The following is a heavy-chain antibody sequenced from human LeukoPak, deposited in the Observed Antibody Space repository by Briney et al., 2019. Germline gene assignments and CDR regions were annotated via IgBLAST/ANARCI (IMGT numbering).Heavy chain of an antibody. CDR1: GFTFSSYA. CDR2: ISYDGSNK. V-gene: IGHV3-30-3*01. D-gene: IGHD6-13*01. J-gene: IGHJ4*02. Sequence: PGGSLRLSCAASGFTFSSYAMHWVRQAPGKGLEWVAVISYDGSNKYYADSVKGRFTFSSDNSKNTLYLQMNSLRAEDTAVYYCARDRGGSSSWFNYYFDYWGQGNLVTVSS. CDR3: ARDRGGSSSWFNYYFDY.